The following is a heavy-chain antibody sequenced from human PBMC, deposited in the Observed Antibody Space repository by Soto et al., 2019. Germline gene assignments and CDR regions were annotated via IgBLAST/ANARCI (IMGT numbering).Heavy chain of an antibody. CDR1: GFTFDDYA. V-gene: IGHV3-9*01. J-gene: IGHJ4*02. Sequence: EVQLVESGGGLVQPGRSLRLSCAASGFTFDDYAMHWVRQAPVKGLEWVSGISWNSGSIGYADSVKGRFTISRDNAKNSLYLQMNSLRAEDTALYYCAKGWSEYYFDYWGQGSLVTVSS. D-gene: IGHD3-3*01. CDR2: ISWNSGSI. CDR3: AKGWSEYYFDY.